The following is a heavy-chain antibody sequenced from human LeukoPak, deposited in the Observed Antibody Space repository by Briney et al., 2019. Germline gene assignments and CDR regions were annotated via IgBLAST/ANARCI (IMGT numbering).Heavy chain of an antibody. Sequence: GASVKVSCKASGYTFTGYYMHWVRHAPGQGLEWMGWINPNSGGTNYAQKFQGRVTMTRDTSISTAYMELSRLRSDDTAVYYCATSPEDSSGLDYWGQGTLVTVSS. V-gene: IGHV1-2*02. CDR1: GYTFTGYY. D-gene: IGHD3-22*01. CDR2: INPNSGGT. CDR3: ATSPEDSSGLDY. J-gene: IGHJ4*02.